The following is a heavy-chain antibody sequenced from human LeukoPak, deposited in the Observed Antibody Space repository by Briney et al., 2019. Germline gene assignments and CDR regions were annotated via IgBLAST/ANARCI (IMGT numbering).Heavy chain of an antibody. CDR1: GFTFSSYA. CDR2: INHSGST. J-gene: IGHJ4*02. D-gene: IGHD3-16*02. V-gene: IGHV4-34*01. CDR3: ARWGDYVWGSYRLDY. Sequence: PGGSLRLSCTASGFTFSSYAMSWVRQPPGKGLEWIGEINHSGSTNYNPSLKSRVTISVDTSKDQFSLKLSSVTAADTAVYYCARWGDYVWGSYRLDYWGQGTLVTVSS.